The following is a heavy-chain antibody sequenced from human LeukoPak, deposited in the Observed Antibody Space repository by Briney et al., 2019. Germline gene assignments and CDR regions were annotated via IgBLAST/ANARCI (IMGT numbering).Heavy chain of an antibody. CDR3: AKGLMIVVVIEFDY. Sequence: GGSLRLYCAASGFTFSSYAMSWLRQAPGKGLEWVSAISGSGGSTYYADSVKGRFTISRDNSKNTLYLQMNSLRAEDTAVYYCAKGLMIVVVIEFDYWGQGTLVTVSS. V-gene: IGHV3-23*01. CDR2: ISGSGGST. CDR1: GFTFSSYA. J-gene: IGHJ4*02. D-gene: IGHD3-22*01.